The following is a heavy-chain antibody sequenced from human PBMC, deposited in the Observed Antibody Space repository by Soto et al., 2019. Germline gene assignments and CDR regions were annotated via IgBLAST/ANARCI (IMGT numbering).Heavy chain of an antibody. D-gene: IGHD3-3*01. CDR3: ARDSALFGVVIPFDY. CDR1: GFTFSSYS. J-gene: IGHJ4*02. V-gene: IGHV3-48*01. Sequence: EVQLVESGGGLVQPGGSLRLSCAASGFTFSSYSMNWVRQAPGKGLEWVSYISSSSSTIYYADSVKGRFTISRDNAKNSLYLQMNSLRAEDTAVYYCARDSALFGVVIPFDYWGQGTPVTVSS. CDR2: ISSSSSTI.